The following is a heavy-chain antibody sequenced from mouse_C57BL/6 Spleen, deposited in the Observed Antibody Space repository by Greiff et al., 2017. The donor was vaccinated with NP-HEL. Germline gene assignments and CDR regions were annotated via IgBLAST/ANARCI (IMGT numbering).Heavy chain of an antibody. Sequence: QVQLQQPGAELVKPGASVKLSCKASGYTFTSYWMQWVKQRPGQGLEWIGEIDPSDSYTNYNQKFKGKATLTVDTSSSTAYMQLSSLTSEDSAVYYCARLLRPAMDYWGQGTSVTVSS. CDR2: IDPSDSYT. CDR3: ARLLRPAMDY. CDR1: GYTFTSYW. V-gene: IGHV1-50*01. D-gene: IGHD1-2*01. J-gene: IGHJ4*01.